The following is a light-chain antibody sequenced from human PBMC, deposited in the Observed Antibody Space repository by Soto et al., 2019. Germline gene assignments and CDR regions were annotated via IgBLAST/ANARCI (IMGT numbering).Light chain of an antibody. J-gene: IGLJ3*02. CDR3: SSYTTTSTLL. CDR2: EVR. Sequence: QSALTQPASVSGSLGQSITISCTGSNRDIGAYNLVSWYQQYPDTAPKLIIYEVRNRPSWVSYRFTGSRSGNTASLTISALQADDESTYYCSSYTTTSTLLFGGGTKLTVL. CDR1: NRDIGAYNL. V-gene: IGLV2-14*01.